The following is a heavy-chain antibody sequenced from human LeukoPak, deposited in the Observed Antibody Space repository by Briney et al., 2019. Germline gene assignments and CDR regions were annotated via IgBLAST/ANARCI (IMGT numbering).Heavy chain of an antibody. CDR2: MNPNSGNT. D-gene: IGHD3-10*01. CDR1: GYTFTSYD. CDR3: SGARITMVRGGSTSYYYYYMDV. J-gene: IGHJ6*03. V-gene: IGHV1-8*01. Sequence: GASVKVSCKASGYTFTSYDINWVRQATGQGLEWMGWMNPNSGNTGYAQKFQGRVTMTRNTSISTAYMELSSLRSEDTAVYYCSGARITMVRGGSTSYYYYYMDVWGKGTTVTVSS.